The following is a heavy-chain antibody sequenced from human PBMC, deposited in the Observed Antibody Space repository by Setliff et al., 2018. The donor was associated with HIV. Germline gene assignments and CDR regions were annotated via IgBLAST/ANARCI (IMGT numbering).Heavy chain of an antibody. CDR1: GGSISSYY. D-gene: IGHD2-2*01. Sequence: SETLSLTCTVSGGSISSYYWSWIRQPPGKGLEWIGSIYHSGSTFYNPSLKSRITISVDTSKNQFSLKLNSVTAADTAVYYCARLAIPAATTDYWGQGTLVTVSS. CDR3: ARLAIPAATTDY. V-gene: IGHV4-59*05. J-gene: IGHJ4*02. CDR2: IYHSGST.